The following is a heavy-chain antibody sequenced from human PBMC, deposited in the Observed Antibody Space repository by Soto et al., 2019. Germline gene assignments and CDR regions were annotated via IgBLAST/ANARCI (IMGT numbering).Heavy chain of an antibody. CDR2: ISSSSSYI. CDR1: GVTVCSYS. D-gene: IGHD3-22*01. CDR3: ARGYYDSSGYYDEPPLRLGGMDV. Sequence: PGWSLRLSCAASGVTVCSYSINGVLQAQRKGLEWVSSISSSSSYIYYADSVKGRFTISRDNAKNSLYLQMNSLRAEDTAVYYCARGYYDSSGYYDEPPLRLGGMDVLGQGTTVIVSS. J-gene: IGHJ6*02. V-gene: IGHV3-21*01.